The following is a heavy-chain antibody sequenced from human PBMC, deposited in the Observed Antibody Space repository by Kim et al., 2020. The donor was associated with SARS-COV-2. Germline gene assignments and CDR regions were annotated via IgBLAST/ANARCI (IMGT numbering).Heavy chain of an antibody. J-gene: IGHJ6*02. V-gene: IGHV1-18*04. Sequence: ASVKVSCKASGYTFTSYGISWVRQAPGQGLEWMGWISAYNGNTNYAQKLQGRVTMTTDTSTSTAYMELRSLRSDDTAVYYCARDGSIVVVPDDYYYYGMDVWGQGTTVTVSS. CDR3: ARDGSIVVVPDDYYYYGMDV. CDR2: ISAYNGNT. CDR1: GYTFTSYG. D-gene: IGHD2-2*01.